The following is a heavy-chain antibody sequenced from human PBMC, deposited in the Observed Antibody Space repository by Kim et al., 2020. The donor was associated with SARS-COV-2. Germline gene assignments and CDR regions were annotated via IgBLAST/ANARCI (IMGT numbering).Heavy chain of an antibody. CDR2: ITTDGSST. V-gene: IGHV3-74*01. CDR1: GFTLSSYG. Sequence: GGSLRLACAASGFTLSSYGMHWVRQAPGRGLVWVARITTDGSSTSYADSVKGRFTISRDNAKNTVYLQMNSLRAEDTAVYYCVRGFSSSDFVYWGQGTLVTVSS. D-gene: IGHD6-6*01. CDR3: VRGFSSSDFVY. J-gene: IGHJ4*02.